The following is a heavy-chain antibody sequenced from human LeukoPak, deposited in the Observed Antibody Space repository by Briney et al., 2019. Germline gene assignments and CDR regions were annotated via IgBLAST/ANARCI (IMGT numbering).Heavy chain of an antibody. CDR2: FHTSGST. CDR1: GGSISSYY. CDR3: ARGYSSSSGYNWFDP. D-gene: IGHD6-6*01. V-gene: IGHV4-4*07. Sequence: SETLSLTCTVSGGSISSYYWSWIRQPAGKGLGWIGRFHTSGSTNYNRSLKSRVTMSVDTSKNQFSLRLTSVTAADTAVYYCARGYSSSSGYNWFDPWGQGTLVTVSS. J-gene: IGHJ5*02.